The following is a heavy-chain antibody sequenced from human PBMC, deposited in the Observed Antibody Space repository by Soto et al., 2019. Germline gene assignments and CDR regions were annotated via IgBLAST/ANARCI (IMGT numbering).Heavy chain of an antibody. CDR1: GYSFTSYW. J-gene: IGHJ6*02. CDR2: IYPGDSDT. Sequence: GESLKISCKGSGYSFTSYWIGWVRQMPGKGLEWMGIIYPGDSDTRYSPSFQGQVTISADKSISTAYLQWNSLKASDTAMYYCARQGGTMVRGVIIPEDKSNYYYYYGMDVWGQGTTVTVSS. D-gene: IGHD3-10*01. V-gene: IGHV5-51*01. CDR3: ARQGGTMVRGVIIPEDKSNYYYYYGMDV.